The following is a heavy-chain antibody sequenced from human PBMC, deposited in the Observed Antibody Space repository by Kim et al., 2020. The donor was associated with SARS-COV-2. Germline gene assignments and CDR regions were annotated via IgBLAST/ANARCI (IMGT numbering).Heavy chain of an antibody. Sequence: SETLSLTCAVSGGSISNSNWWSWVRHPPGKGLEWIGEIYHSGSTNYNPSLKSRVTISVDKSKNQFSLKLSSVTAADTAVYYCARRVRSTIFGVVTYFDYWGQGTLCTVSS. CDR2: IYHSGST. CDR1: GGSISNSNW. D-gene: IGHD3-3*01. V-gene: IGHV4-4*02. J-gene: IGHJ4*02. CDR3: ARRVRSTIFGVVTYFDY.